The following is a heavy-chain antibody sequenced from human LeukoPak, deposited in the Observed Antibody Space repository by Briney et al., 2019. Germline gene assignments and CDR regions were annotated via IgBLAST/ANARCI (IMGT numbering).Heavy chain of an antibody. CDR3: AREVDDSSSWVADY. Sequence: PGRSLRLSCAASGFTFSSYAMHWVRQAPGKGLEWVAVISYDGSNKYYADSVKGRFTISRDNSKNTLYLQMNSLRAEDTAVYYCAREVDDSSSWVADYWGQGTLVTVSS. D-gene: IGHD6-13*01. CDR2: ISYDGSNK. J-gene: IGHJ4*02. CDR1: GFTFSSYA. V-gene: IGHV3-30-3*01.